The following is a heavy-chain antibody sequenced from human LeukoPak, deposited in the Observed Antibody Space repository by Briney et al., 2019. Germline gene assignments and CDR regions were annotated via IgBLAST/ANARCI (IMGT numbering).Heavy chain of an antibody. CDR1: GYSFTTYW. Sequence: GESLKISCKGSGYSFTTYWIAWVRQMPGKGLELMGIIYPDDPDTRYCPSFQGQVTISADRSISTAYLHWSSLMASDTAMYYCARFKGSGDDACDIWGQGTMVTVSS. V-gene: IGHV5-51*01. J-gene: IGHJ3*02. CDR3: ARFKGSGDDACDI. D-gene: IGHD4-17*01. CDR2: IYPDDPDT.